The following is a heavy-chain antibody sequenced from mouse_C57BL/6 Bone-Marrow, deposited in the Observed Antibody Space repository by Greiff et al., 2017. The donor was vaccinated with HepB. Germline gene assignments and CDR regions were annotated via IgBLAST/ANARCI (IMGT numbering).Heavy chain of an antibody. Sequence: EVQRVESGHGLVKPSQSLSLTCSVTGYSITSGYYWNWIRQFPGNKLEWMGYISYDGSNNYNPSLKNRISITRDTSKNQFFLKLNSVTTEDTATYYCAREPLLRHYYAMDYWGQGTSVTVSS. CDR1: GYSITSGYY. CDR2: ISYDGSN. D-gene: IGHD1-2*01. J-gene: IGHJ4*01. V-gene: IGHV3-6*01. CDR3: AREPLLRHYYAMDY.